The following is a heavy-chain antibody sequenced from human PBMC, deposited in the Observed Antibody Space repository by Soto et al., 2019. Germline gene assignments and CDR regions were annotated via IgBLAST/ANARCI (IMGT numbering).Heavy chain of an antibody. Sequence: QVHLVASGGGLVKPGGSLRLPCVASGITLSDNYMTWIRQAPGEGLEWLSYISNSDSTTYYADSVKGRFTISRDNAKNSLYLQLRGLRVEDTAVYYCASGKWSLDYWGQGILVTVSS. CDR2: ISNSDSTT. CDR1: GITLSDNY. J-gene: IGHJ4*02. D-gene: IGHD2-8*01. V-gene: IGHV3-11*01. CDR3: ASGKWSLDY.